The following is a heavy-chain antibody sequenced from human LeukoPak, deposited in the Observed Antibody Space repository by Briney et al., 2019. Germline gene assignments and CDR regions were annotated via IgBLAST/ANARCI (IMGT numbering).Heavy chain of an antibody. D-gene: IGHD3-22*01. Sequence: PSETLSLTCTVSGGPISSGDYYWSWIRQPPGKGLEWIGYIYYSGSTYYNPSLKSRVTISVDTSKNQFSLKLSSVTAADTAVYYCARDVVGYYDSSGYRFDYWGQGTLVTVSS. CDR2: IYYSGST. V-gene: IGHV4-30-4*01. CDR1: GGPISSGDYY. CDR3: ARDVVGYYDSSGYRFDY. J-gene: IGHJ4*02.